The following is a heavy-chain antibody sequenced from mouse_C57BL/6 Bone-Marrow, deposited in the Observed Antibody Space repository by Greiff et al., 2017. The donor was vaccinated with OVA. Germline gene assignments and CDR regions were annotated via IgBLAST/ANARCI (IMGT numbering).Heavy chain of an antibody. J-gene: IGHJ2*01. CDR3: AGADDENYLDD. Sequence: EVQLVESGPGLAKPSQTLSLTCSVSGYSITSDSWNWIRKFPGNKLEYMGYISYSGSTYYNPSLQSRISITRDTSKNQNYLQLKTVTTEDTATYYCAGADDENYLDDWGQGTTLTVSS. CDR2: ISYSGST. V-gene: IGHV3-8*01. D-gene: IGHD2-12*01. CDR1: GYSITSDS.